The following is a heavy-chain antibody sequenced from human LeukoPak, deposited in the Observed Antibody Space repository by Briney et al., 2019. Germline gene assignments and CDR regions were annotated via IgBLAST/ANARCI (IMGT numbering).Heavy chain of an antibody. J-gene: IGHJ4*02. Sequence: PGGSLRLSCAASGFTFSSHGMNWVRQAPGKGLEWVSTISGTGSKTYYADSVKGRFTISRDNSKNTLYLQRSSLRVEDTAVYYCAKGVDGSGWYYFDRWGQGTLVTVSS. V-gene: IGHV3-23*01. CDR3: AKGVDGSGWYYFDR. D-gene: IGHD6-19*01. CDR2: ISGTGSKT. CDR1: GFTFSSHG.